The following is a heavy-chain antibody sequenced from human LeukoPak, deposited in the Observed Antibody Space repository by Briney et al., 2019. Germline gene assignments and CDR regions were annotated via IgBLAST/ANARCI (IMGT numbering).Heavy chain of an antibody. CDR3: ARGGGLDV. V-gene: IGHV3-7*03. CDR2: INHNGNVN. J-gene: IGHJ6*02. Sequence: TGGSLRLSCAASGFTFSSYWMYWARQAPGKGLEWVASINHNGNVNYYVDSVKGRFTISRDNAKNSLYLQMSNLRAEDTAVYFCARGGGLDVWGQGATVTVSS. CDR1: GFTFSSYW. D-gene: IGHD3-16*01.